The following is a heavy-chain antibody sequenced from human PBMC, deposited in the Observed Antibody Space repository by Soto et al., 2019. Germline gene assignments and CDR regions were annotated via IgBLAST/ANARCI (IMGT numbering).Heavy chain of an antibody. V-gene: IGHV2-5*02. D-gene: IGHD3-10*01. Sequence: QITLKESGPPLVKPTQTLTLTCTFSGFSLTTRGVGVGWIRQPPGKALECLALIYWDDDKRYSPSLQSRLSITMDTSKNKVVLTMTNVDTVDKATYYCAPSPNYYQSDKFDPWGQGTLVSVSS. CDR2: IYWDDDK. CDR3: APSPNYYQSDKFDP. J-gene: IGHJ5*02. CDR1: GFSLTTRGVG.